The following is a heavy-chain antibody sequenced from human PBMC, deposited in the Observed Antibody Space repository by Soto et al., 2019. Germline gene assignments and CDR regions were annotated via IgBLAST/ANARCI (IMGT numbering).Heavy chain of an antibody. J-gene: IGHJ4*02. CDR2: IYYSGST. CDR3: ARDGTSAAGRAYYFDY. D-gene: IGHD6-13*01. CDR1: GGSISSYY. V-gene: IGHV4-59*01. Sequence: SETLSLTCTVSGGSISSYYRSWIRQPPGKGLEWIGYIYYSGSTNYNPSLKSRVTISVDTSKNQFSLKLSSVTAADTAVYYCARDGTSAAGRAYYFDYWGKGTLVTVSS.